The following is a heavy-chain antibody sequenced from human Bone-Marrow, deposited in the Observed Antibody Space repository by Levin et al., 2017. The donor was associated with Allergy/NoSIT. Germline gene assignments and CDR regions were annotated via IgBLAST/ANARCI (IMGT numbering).Heavy chain of an antibody. CDR2: INPNSGGT. CDR3: ARDKVSSGWYRFGADY. CDR1: GYTFTGYY. V-gene: IGHV1-2*02. D-gene: IGHD6-19*01. Sequence: ASVKVSCKASGYTFTGYYMHWVRQAPGQGLEWMGWINPNSGGTNYAQKFQGRVTMTRDTSISTAYMELSRLRSDDTAVYYCARDKVSSGWYRFGADYWGQGTLVTVSS. J-gene: IGHJ4*02.